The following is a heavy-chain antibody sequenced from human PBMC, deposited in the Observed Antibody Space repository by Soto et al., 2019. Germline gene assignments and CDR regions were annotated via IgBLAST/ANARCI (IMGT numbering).Heavy chain of an antibody. CDR1: GFTFDDYT. D-gene: IGHD1-26*01. J-gene: IGHJ6*02. Sequence: GGSLSLSCAASGFTFDDYTMHWVRHATGKGLEWVSLISWDGGSTYYADSVKGRFTISRDNSKNSLYLQMGSLRAKDTALYYHAKDISPAGGSYYYSGMDVWGQGTTVT. V-gene: IGHV3-43*01. CDR2: ISWDGGST. CDR3: AKDISPAGGSYYYSGMDV.